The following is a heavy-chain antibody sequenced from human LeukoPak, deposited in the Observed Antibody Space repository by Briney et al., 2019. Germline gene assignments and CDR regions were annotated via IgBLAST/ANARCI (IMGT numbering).Heavy chain of an antibody. J-gene: IGHJ4*02. CDR3: ASGSYYFDY. CDR1: GFSISSYY. Sequence: SETLSLTCTVSGFSISSYYLSWIRQTPGKGLEWIGYIYYSGSTKYNPSLKSRVTISVDASKNQFSLELSSVTAADTAVYYCASGSYYFDYWGQGTLVTVSS. V-gene: IGHV4-59*08. CDR2: IYYSGST. D-gene: IGHD1-26*01.